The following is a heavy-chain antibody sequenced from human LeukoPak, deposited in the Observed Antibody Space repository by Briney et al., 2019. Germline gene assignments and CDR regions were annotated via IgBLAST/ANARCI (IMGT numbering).Heavy chain of an antibody. Sequence: SETLSPTCTVSGGSISSYYWSWIRQPPGKGLEWIGYIYYSGSTNYNPSLKSRVTISVDTSKNQFSLKLSSVTAADTAVYYCARSGTYYDISTGYYSGVWFDPWGQGTLVTVSS. D-gene: IGHD3-9*01. CDR1: GGSISSYY. V-gene: IGHV4-59*01. J-gene: IGHJ5*02. CDR2: IYYSGST. CDR3: ARSGTYYDISTGYYSGVWFDP.